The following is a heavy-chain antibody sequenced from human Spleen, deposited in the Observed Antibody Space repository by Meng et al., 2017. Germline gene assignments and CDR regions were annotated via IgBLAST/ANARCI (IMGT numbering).Heavy chain of an antibody. CDR2: INPNSGGT. Sequence: ASVKVSCKASGYTFTGYYMHWVRQAPGQGLEWMGRINPNSGGTNYAQKFQGRVTMTRDTSISTAYMELSRLRSDDTAVYYCATFRDLFSSSGYLDYWGQGTLVTVSS. V-gene: IGHV1-2*06. D-gene: IGHD3-3*01. J-gene: IGHJ4*02. CDR1: GYTFTGYY. CDR3: ATFRDLFSSSGYLDY.